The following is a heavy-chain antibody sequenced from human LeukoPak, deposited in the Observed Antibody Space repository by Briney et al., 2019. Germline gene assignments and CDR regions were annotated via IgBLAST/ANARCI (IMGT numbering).Heavy chain of an antibody. J-gene: IGHJ4*02. CDR3: ARVIEARHFDY. V-gene: IGHV3-66*01. CDR2: IYSGGGT. Sequence: GGALRLTCAASGCSVCSSYWSGLRQPLGKGVEGFSLIYSGGGTYYAYCVSGRFTISRDSSKNTMFLQMNSLRDEDTAVYYCARVIEARHFDYWGQGTLVTVSS. D-gene: IGHD6-6*01. CDR1: GCSVCSSY.